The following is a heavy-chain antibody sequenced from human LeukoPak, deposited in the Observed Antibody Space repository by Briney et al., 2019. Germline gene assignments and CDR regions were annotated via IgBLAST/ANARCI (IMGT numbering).Heavy chain of an antibody. V-gene: IGHV3-21*01. CDR3: ARRPLPGVGDWGF. CDR1: GFNFRSYS. D-gene: IGHD2-21*01. J-gene: IGHJ4*02. Sequence: GGSLRLSCVASGFNFRSYSFNWIRQAPGKGLEGVSSISSSGALTYVADSVKGRFTISRDNDKKSLFLQMNNLRTEDTAVYYCARRPLPGVGDWGFWGQGTLVTVSS. CDR2: ISSSGALT.